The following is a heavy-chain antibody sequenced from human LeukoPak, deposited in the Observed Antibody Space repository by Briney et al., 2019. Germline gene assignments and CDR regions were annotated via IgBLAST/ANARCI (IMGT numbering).Heavy chain of an antibody. Sequence: GGSLRLSCATSGFTFSSYWMSWVRQAPGKGLEWVANIKQDGSEKYYVDSVKGRFTISRDNAKNSLYLQMNSLRAEDTAVYYCHAVPAASDYYYYMDVWGKGTTVTVSS. J-gene: IGHJ6*03. CDR2: IKQDGSEK. V-gene: IGHV3-7*01. D-gene: IGHD2-2*01. CDR1: GFTFSSYW. CDR3: HAVPAASDYYYYMDV.